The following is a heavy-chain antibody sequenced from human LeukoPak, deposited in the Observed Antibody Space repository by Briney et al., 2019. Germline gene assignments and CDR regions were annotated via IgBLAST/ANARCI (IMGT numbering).Heavy chain of an antibody. CDR2: IYYSGST. CDR1: GGSISSGGYY. CDR3: VRDVSQRRHFDY. V-gene: IGHV4-31*03. J-gene: IGHJ4*02. D-gene: IGHD1-1*01. Sequence: SETLSLTCTVSGGSISSGGYYWSWIRQHPGKGLEWVGYIYYSGSTYYNPSLKSRVTISVDTSKNQFSLKLSSVTAADTAVYYCVRDVSQRRHFDYWGQGTLVTVSS.